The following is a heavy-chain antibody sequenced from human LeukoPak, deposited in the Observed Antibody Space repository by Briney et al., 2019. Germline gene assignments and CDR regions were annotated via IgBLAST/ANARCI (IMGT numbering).Heavy chain of an antibody. V-gene: IGHV3-30-3*01. CDR3: ARRGNCSSTSCLNWFDP. D-gene: IGHD2-2*01. CDR2: ISYDGSNK. Sequence: GGSLRLSCAASGFTFSSYAIHWVRQAPGKGLEWVAVISYDGSNKYYADSAKGRFTISRDNSKNTLYLQMNSLRAEDTAVYYCARRGNCSSTSCLNWFDPWGQGTLVTVSS. CDR1: GFTFSSYA. J-gene: IGHJ5*02.